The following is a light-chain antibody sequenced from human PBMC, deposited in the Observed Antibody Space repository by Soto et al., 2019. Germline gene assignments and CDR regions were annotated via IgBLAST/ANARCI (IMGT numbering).Light chain of an antibody. CDR1: QSVTSTS. J-gene: IGKJ5*01. CDR3: KNYVTSSIT. Sequence: ELVLTQSPGTMSLSPGARATLSCRSSQSVTSTSLAWYQQKPGQAHRLLMYGASSRATGTPDRISGGGSGTDFTLTISRLEPEEFAVYYCKNYVTSSITVGNGTRLAIK. V-gene: IGKV3-20*01. CDR2: GAS.